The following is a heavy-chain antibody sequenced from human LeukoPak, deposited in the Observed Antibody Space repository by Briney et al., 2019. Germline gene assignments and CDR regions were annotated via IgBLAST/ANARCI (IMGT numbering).Heavy chain of an antibody. CDR3: ARKAYGLDV. J-gene: IGHJ6*04. CDR1: GFTFSSYW. CDR2: IKQDGSEK. Sequence: GGSLRLSCAPSGFTFSSYWMSWVRQAPGKGVEWVANIKQDGSEKYYVDSVKGRFTISRDNAKNSLYLQMNSLRADDTAVYYCARKAYGLDVWGKGTTVTVSS. V-gene: IGHV3-7*03.